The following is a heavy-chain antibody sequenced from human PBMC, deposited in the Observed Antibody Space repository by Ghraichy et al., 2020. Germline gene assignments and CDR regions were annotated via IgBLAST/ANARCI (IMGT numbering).Heavy chain of an antibody. D-gene: IGHD4-17*01. V-gene: IGHV4-30-4*07. Sequence: SETLSLTCAVSGGSISSGGYSWSWIRQPPGKGLEWIGYIYYSGSTYYNPSLKSRVTISVDTSKNQFSLKLSSVTAADTAVYYCARVSGGDHTVTVDAFDIWGQGTMVTVSS. J-gene: IGHJ3*02. CDR2: IYYSGST. CDR3: ARVSGGDHTVTVDAFDI. CDR1: GGSISSGGYS.